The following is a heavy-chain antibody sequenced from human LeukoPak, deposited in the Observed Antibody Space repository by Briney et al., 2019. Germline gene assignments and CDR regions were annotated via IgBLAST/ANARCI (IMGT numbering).Heavy chain of an antibody. CDR1: GGTFSSYA. Sequence: SVKVSCKASGGTFSSYAISWVRQAPGQGLEWMGGIIPIFGTANYAQKFQGRVTITADESTSTAYMELSSLRSEDTAVYYCARDDPRGVIIDWFDPWGQGTPVTVSS. D-gene: IGHD3-10*01. J-gene: IGHJ5*02. V-gene: IGHV1-69*13. CDR3: ARDDPRGVIIDWFDP. CDR2: IIPIFGTA.